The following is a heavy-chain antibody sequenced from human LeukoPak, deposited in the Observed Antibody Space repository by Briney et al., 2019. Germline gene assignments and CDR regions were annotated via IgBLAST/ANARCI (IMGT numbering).Heavy chain of an antibody. CDR3: ARGPDYFDY. J-gene: IGHJ4*02. V-gene: IGHV3-72*01. CDR1: GFTFSDHY. Sequence: GGSLRLSCAASGFTFSDHYMDWVRQAPGKGLEWVGRTRNKANSYTTEYAASVKGRFTISRVDSKNSLYLQMNSLKTEDTAVYYCARGPDYFDYWGQGTLVTVSS. CDR2: TRNKANSYTT.